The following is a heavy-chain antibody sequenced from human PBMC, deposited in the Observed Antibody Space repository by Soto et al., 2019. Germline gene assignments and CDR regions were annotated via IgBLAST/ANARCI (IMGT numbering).Heavy chain of an antibody. D-gene: IGHD5-12*01. CDR3: ARDSLALFDS. Sequence: LSLTCTVSDGSVSSGSYYWTWIRQPPGKGLEWIGYIYSSGSTLYNPSLKSRVIISVDTSMNQFSLKLSSVTAADTAVYYCARDSLALFDSWGQGTLVTVS. V-gene: IGHV4-61*01. J-gene: IGHJ4*02. CDR1: DGSVSSGSYY. CDR2: IYSSGST.